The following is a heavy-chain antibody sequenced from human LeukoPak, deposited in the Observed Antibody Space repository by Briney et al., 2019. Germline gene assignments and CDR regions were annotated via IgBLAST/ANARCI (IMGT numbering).Heavy chain of an antibody. J-gene: IGHJ4*02. D-gene: IGHD3-22*01. CDR1: GYTFTGYY. CDR3: ARDTGYDRSGYRDY. Sequence: ASVKVSCKASGYTFTGYYMHWVRQAPGQGLGWMGWINPNSGGTNYAQKFQGRVTMTRDTYISTAYMELSRLRSDDTAVYYCARDTGYDRSGYRDYWGQGTLVTVSS. CDR2: INPNSGGT. V-gene: IGHV1-2*02.